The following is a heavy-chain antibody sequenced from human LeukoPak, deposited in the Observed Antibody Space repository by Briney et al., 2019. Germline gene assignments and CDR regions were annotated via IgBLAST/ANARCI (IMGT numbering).Heavy chain of an antibody. CDR2: IYSTGST. CDR1: GGSVSSGSYY. J-gene: IGHJ5*02. CDR3: ARDYYDGIFYINRHDS. Sequence: PSETLSLTCTVSGGSVSSGSYYWSWIRQSPGKGLEWIGYIYSTGSTTYNPSLKSRVTISVDTSENQFSLKLTSVTAADTAVYYCARDYYDGIFYINRHDSWGPGILVTVSS. V-gene: IGHV4-61*01. D-gene: IGHD3-22*01.